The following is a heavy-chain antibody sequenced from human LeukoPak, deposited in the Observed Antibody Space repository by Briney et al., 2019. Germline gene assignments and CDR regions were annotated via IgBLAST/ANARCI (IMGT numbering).Heavy chain of an antibody. Sequence: ASAKVSCKASGYAFTSYGISWVRQAPGQGLEWMGWISAYNGNTNYAQKLQGRVTMTTDTSTSTAYMELRSLRSDDTAVYYCARERGYSGSFYYYGMDVWGKGTTVTVSS. CDR3: ARERGYSGSFYYYGMDV. J-gene: IGHJ6*04. CDR1: GYAFTSYG. CDR2: ISAYNGNT. V-gene: IGHV1-18*04. D-gene: IGHD5-12*01.